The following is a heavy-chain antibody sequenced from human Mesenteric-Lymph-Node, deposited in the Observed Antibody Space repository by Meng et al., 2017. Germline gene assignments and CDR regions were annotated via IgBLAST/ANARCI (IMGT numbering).Heavy chain of an antibody. J-gene: IGHJ4*02. CDR1: GYTLTAYY. D-gene: IGHD3-22*01. V-gene: IGHV1-2*06. Sequence: ASVKVSCKASGYTLTAYYMYWVRQAPGQGLGWMGRINPNSGDTNYTQKFQGRVTMTRDTSISTAYMELSRLRSDDTAVYYCASNYYYDSSGYYYALDSWGQGTLVTVSS. CDR2: INPNSGDT. CDR3: ASNYYYDSSGYYYALDS.